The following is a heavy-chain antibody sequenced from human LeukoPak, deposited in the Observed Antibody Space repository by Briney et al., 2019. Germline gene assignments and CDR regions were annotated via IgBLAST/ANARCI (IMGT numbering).Heavy chain of an antibody. J-gene: IGHJ6*03. V-gene: IGHV3-33*01. CDR2: IWYDGSNK. D-gene: IGHD3-22*01. Sequence: SGGPLRLSCAASGFTFSSYGMHWVRQAPGKGLEWVAVIWYDGSNKYYADSVKGRFTISRDNSKNTLYLQMNSLRAEDTAVYYCARGGDSSIPYPYYYYYYYMDVWGKGTTVTVSS. CDR1: GFTFSSYG. CDR3: ARGGDSSIPYPYYYYYYYMDV.